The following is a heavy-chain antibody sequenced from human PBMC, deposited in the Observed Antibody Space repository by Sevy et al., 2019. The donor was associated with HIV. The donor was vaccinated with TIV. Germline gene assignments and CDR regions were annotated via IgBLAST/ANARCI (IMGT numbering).Heavy chain of an antibody. CDR1: GFTFSSNS. J-gene: IGHJ6*02. CDR3: ARDHNTGDYGMDV. CDR2: ISSSSSTI. V-gene: IGHV3-48*01. D-gene: IGHD1-1*01. Sequence: GGSLRLSCAASGFTFSSNSMNWVLQAPGKGLEWVSYISSSSSTIYYADSVKGRFTISRDNAKNSLYLQMNSLRAEDTAVYYCARDHNTGDYGMDVWGQGTTVTVSS.